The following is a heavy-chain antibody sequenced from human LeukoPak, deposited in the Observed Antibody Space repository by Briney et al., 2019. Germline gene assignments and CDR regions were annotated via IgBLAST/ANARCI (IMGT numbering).Heavy chain of an antibody. CDR1: GASFSPNNYY. D-gene: IGHD3-22*01. V-gene: IGHV4-39*01. CDR2: IYYNGDT. CDR3: TRHKVVIPFDY. Sequence: SETLSLTCSVSGASFSPNNYYWGWIRQPPGKGLEWIGSIYYNGDTYYNPSLKSRVTISVDTSKNQFSLNLSSVTAADTAMYYCTRHKVVIPFDYWGQGTLVTVSS. J-gene: IGHJ4*02.